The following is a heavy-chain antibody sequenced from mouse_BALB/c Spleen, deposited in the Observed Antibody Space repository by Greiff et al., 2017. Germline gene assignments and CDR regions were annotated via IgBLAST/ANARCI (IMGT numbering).Heavy chain of an antibody. V-gene: IGHV3-2*02. D-gene: IGHD2-2*01. Sequence: EVQLQESGPGLVKPSQSLSLTCTVTGYSITSDYAWNWIRQFPGNKLEWMGYISYSGSTSYNPSLKSRISITRDTSKNQFFLQLNSVTTEDTATYYCARGGYGPFDYWGQGTTLTVSS. CDR1: GYSITSDYA. J-gene: IGHJ2*01. CDR2: ISYSGST. CDR3: ARGGYGPFDY.